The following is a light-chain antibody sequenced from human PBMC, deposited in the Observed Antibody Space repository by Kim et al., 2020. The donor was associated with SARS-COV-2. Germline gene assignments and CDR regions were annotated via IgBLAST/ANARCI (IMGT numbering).Light chain of an antibody. CDR1: SGTIDSNY. CDR2: EDD. Sequence: NFMLTQPHSVSESPGRTVTISCTRSSGTIDSNYVHWYQQRPGSAPINMIYEDDQRPSGVPDRFSGSIDTSSNSAFLTLSGLTTDDEADYYCQSDDGNDHWVFGGGTQLTVL. V-gene: IGLV6-57*03. CDR3: QSDDGNDHWV. J-gene: IGLJ3*02.